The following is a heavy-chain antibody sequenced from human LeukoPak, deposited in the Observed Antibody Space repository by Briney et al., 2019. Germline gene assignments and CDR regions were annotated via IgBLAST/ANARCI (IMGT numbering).Heavy chain of an antibody. CDR2: INHSGST. CDR3: ARGARWLCIFDY. J-gene: IGHJ4*02. Sequence: SETLSLTCAVYGGSFSGYYWSWIRQPPGKGLEWIGEINHSGSTNYNPSLKSRVTISVDTSKNQFSLKLSSVTAADTAVYYCARGARWLCIFDYWGQGTLVTVS. CDR1: GGSFSGYY. V-gene: IGHV4-34*01. D-gene: IGHD5-24*01.